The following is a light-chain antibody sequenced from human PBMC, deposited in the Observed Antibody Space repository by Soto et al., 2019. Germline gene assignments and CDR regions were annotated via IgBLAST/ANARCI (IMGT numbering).Light chain of an antibody. CDR3: EQYGSSPRT. CDR1: QSVSSSY. J-gene: IGKJ1*01. V-gene: IGKV3-20*01. Sequence: EIVLTQSPGTLSLSPGERATLSCRASQSVSSSYLAWYQQKPGQAPRLLIYGASSRATGIPDRFSGSGSGKDFTLTISRLELENFAVYYCEQYGSSPRTFGQGTK. CDR2: GAS.